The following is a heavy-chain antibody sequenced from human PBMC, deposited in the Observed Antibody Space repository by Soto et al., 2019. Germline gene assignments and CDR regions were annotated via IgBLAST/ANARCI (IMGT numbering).Heavy chain of an antibody. CDR2: IYYSGST. J-gene: IGHJ5*02. D-gene: IGHD3-10*01. V-gene: IGHV4-59*01. Sequence: SGTLSLTCTVSGGSISSYYWSWVRQPPGKGMEWVGYIYYSGSTNYNPSLKSRVTISVDTSKNQFSLKLSSVTAADTAVYYCARFGELLIPRKNWFDPWGQGTLVTVSS. CDR3: ARFGELLIPRKNWFDP. CDR1: GGSISSYY.